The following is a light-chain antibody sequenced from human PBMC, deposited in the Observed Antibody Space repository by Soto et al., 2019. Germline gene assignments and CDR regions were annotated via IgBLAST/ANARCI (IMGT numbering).Light chain of an antibody. V-gene: IGKV1-5*03. J-gene: IGKJ1*01. CDR2: KAS. CDR1: QSISSW. Sequence: DIQMTQSPSTLSASVGDRVIITCRASQSISSWLAWYQQKPGKAPKLLIYKASNLESGVPSRFSGSGSGTEFTLTISCLQPDDFATYYCQQYNSYSQTFGQGTKVEIK. CDR3: QQYNSYSQT.